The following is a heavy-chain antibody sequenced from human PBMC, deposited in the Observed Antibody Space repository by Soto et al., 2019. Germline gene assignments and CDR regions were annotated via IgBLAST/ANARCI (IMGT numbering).Heavy chain of an antibody. CDR3: ARYTVVTRNWFDP. CDR1: GGSISSYY. CDR2: IYYSGST. V-gene: IGHV4-59*01. J-gene: IGHJ5*02. Sequence: SETLSLTCTVSGGSISSYYWSWIRQPPGRGLEWIGYIYYSGSTNYNPSLKSRVTISVDTSKNQFSLKLSSVTAADTAVYYCARYTVVTRNWFDPWGQGTLVTVSS. D-gene: IGHD2-15*01.